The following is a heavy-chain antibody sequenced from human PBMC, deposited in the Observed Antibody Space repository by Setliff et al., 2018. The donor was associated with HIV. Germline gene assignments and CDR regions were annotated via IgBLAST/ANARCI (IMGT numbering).Heavy chain of an antibody. CDR2: ISGSGDST. CDR3: AVLWPFDY. V-gene: IGHV3-21*04. D-gene: IGHD3-10*01. CDR1: GFSFSNAW. Sequence: KPGGSLRLSCAASGFSFSNAWMDWVRQAPGKGLEWVSAISGSGDSTYYADSVKGRFTISRDNAKNSLYLQMSSLRAEDTAVYYCAVLWPFDYWGLGTLVTVSS. J-gene: IGHJ4*02.